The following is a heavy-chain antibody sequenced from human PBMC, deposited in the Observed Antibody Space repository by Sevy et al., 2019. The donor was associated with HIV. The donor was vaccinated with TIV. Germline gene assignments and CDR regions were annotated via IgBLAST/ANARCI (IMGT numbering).Heavy chain of an antibody. Sequence: GGSLRLSCVTSGFSFSSYSMNWVRQAPGKGPEWVSYISSSSGTIRYADSVKGRLTISRDNAKNSLFLQMNSLRAEDTAVYYCARDDHWAFDYWGQGALVTVSS. J-gene: IGHJ4*02. V-gene: IGHV3-48*01. D-gene: IGHD7-27*01. CDR2: ISSSSGTI. CDR3: ARDDHWAFDY. CDR1: GFSFSSYS.